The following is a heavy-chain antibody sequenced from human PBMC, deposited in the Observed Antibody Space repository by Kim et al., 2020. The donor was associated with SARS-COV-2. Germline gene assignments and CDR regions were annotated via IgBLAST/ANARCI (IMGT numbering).Heavy chain of an antibody. Sequence: PSLKSGFTRAVDTSKNQFALKLSSVAAADTAVYYCARADASSGYGYYFDYWGQGTLVTVSS. J-gene: IGHJ4*02. V-gene: IGHV4-30-2*05. D-gene: IGHD5-12*01. CDR3: ARADASSGYGYYFDY.